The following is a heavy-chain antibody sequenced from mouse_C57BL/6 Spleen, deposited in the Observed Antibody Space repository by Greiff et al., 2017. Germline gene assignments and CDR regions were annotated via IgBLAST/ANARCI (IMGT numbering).Heavy chain of an antibody. CDR3: ARGGTVVAPYAMDY. CDR1: GFTFSDYG. CDR2: ISSGSSTI. V-gene: IGHV5-17*01. D-gene: IGHD1-1*01. Sequence: VQLKESGGGLVKPGGSLKLSCAASGFTFSDYGMHWVRQAPEKGLEWVAYISSGSSTIYYADTVKGRFTISRDNAKNTLFLQMTSLRSEDTAMYYCARGGTVVAPYAMDYWGQGTSVTVSS. J-gene: IGHJ4*01.